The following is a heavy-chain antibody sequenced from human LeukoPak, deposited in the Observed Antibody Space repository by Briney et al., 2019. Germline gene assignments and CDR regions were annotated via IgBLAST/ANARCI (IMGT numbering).Heavy chain of an antibody. CDR2: IIPIFGTS. J-gene: IGHJ5*02. D-gene: IGHD4-23*01. CDR1: GGSFSTYA. CDR3: VSSGGNRGQFDP. Sequence: ASVKVSCKASGGSFSTYAISWVRQAPGQGLEWMGGIIPIFGTSNYAQKFQGRVTITTDDSTSTAYMKLSSLRSEDTAVYYCVSSGGNRGQFDPWGQGTLVTVSS. V-gene: IGHV1-69*05.